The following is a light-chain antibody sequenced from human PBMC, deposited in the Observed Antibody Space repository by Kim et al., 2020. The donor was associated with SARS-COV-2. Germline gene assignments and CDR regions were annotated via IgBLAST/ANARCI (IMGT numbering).Light chain of an antibody. CDR2: DVS. CDR1: SSEVGGYSY. CDR3: SSYTSSSSWV. V-gene: IGLV2-14*03. J-gene: IGLJ3*02. Sequence: GQSITLSCTGTSSEVGGYSYVSWYQQHPGKAPKLMIYDVSNRPSGVSNRFSGSKSGNTASLTISGLQAEDEADYYCSSYTSSSSWVFGGGTQLTVL.